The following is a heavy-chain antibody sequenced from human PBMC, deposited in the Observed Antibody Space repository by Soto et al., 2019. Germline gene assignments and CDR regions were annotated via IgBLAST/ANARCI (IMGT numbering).Heavy chain of an antibody. D-gene: IGHD2-15*01. J-gene: IGHJ5*02. CDR1: VFTFRNAW. Sequence: GWSLRLSCAASVFTFRNAWMSWVRQAPGKGRDWVGRIKSKTDGGTTDYAAPVKGRFTISRDDSKNTLYLQMNSLKTEDTAVYYCTTVTEVMSLGYCSGGSCPSWFDPWGQGTLVTVSS. V-gene: IGHV3-15*01. CDR2: IKSKTDGGTT. CDR3: TTVTEVMSLGYCSGGSCPSWFDP.